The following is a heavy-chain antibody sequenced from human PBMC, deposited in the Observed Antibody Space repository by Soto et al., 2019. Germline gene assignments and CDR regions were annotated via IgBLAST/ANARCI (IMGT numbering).Heavy chain of an antibody. Sequence: QVQLVQSGAEVKKPGSSVKVSCKASGGTFSTYSISWVRQAPGQGLEWMGGSIPIFGTSNYAQKFQVRVTINADDSTSTAYMELSSLRSEDTAVYYGARGGQHPNPSYDCGMDVWGQGTTVTVSS. CDR1: GGTFSTYS. CDR2: SIPIFGTS. J-gene: IGHJ6*02. V-gene: IGHV1-69*01. CDR3: ARGGQHPNPSYDCGMDV. D-gene: IGHD6-13*01.